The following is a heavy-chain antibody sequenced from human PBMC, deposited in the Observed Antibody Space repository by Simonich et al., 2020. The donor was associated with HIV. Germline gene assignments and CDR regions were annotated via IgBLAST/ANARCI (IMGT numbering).Heavy chain of an antibody. CDR2: INHSGST. V-gene: IGHV4-34*01. J-gene: IGHJ4*02. CDR1: GETFSGYY. D-gene: IGHD7-27*01. CDR3: ARGVETGGTFDY. Sequence: HVQLQQWGAGLLKPSETLSLTCAVYGETFSGYYWSWIRQSPGKGLGWIGEINHSGSTNYNPSLKGRVTISVDTSKNPFSLKLNSVTAADTAVYYCARGVETGGTFDYWGQGTLVTVSS.